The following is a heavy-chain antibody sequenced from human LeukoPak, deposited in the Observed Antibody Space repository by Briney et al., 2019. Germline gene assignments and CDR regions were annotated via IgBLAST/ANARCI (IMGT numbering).Heavy chain of an antibody. V-gene: IGHV1-18*01. Sequence: ASVKVSCKASGYTFTTYGINWVQQAPGQGLEWMGGISGFTDYTKYAQKFQGSVTMTTDTSTSTAYMELRSLRSDDTAVYYCARVYRMLPPFDIWGHGTMVTVSS. D-gene: IGHD2-8*01. CDR2: ISGFTDYT. J-gene: IGHJ3*02. CDR3: ARVYRMLPPFDI. CDR1: GYTFTTYG.